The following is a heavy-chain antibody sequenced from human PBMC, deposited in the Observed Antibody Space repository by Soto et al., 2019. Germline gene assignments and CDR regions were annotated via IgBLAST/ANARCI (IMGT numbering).Heavy chain of an antibody. V-gene: IGHV3-33*03. CDR2: ISYDGTAK. J-gene: IGHJ6*02. CDR3: AKDEGRFLRNYFNYGIDV. D-gene: IGHD3-3*01. CDR1: GFDFSDHG. Sequence: QVRLVESGGGVVQPGRSLRLSCAASGFDFSDHGMHWVRQAPGEELEWVTVISYDGTAKYYKESVKGRFTTSRDNSKKTLYLQIDSLRVEDTAVYYCAKDEGRFLRNYFNYGIDVWGLGTTVTVSS.